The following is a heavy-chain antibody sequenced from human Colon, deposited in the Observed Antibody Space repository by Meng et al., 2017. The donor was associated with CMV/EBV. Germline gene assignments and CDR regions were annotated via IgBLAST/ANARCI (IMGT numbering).Heavy chain of an antibody. CDR3: AKDPNESHDYPRGAYNYYGMDV. Sequence: GGSLRLSCAASGFTFDDYAMHWVRQAPGKGLEWVSLISWDGGSTYYADSVKGRFTISRDNSKNSLYLQMNSLRAEDTALYYCAKDPNESHDYPRGAYNYYGMDVWGQGTTVTVSS. CDR1: GFTFDDYA. V-gene: IGHV3-43D*03. D-gene: IGHD4-11*01. J-gene: IGHJ6*02. CDR2: ISWDGGST.